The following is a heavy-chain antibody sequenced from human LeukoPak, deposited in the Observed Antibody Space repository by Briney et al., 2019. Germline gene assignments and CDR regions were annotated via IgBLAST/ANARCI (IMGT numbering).Heavy chain of an antibody. V-gene: IGHV3-30-3*01. Sequence: GGSLRLSCAASGFTFSSYAMHWVRQAPGKGLQWLALTSDDGSAKYYADSVKGRFTISRDNSQNTLYLQMNSLRADETAIYYCARAPGGLHGDYSPIAYWGQGTLVTVSS. CDR1: GFTFSSYA. D-gene: IGHD4-17*01. J-gene: IGHJ4*02. CDR2: TSDDGSAK. CDR3: ARAPGGLHGDYSPIAY.